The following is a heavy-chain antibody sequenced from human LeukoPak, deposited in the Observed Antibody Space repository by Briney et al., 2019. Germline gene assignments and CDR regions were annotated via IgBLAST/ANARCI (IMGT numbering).Heavy chain of an antibody. CDR1: GYTFTSYD. J-gene: IGHJ4*02. D-gene: IGHD5-12*01. CDR3: ATFTSRYGGYSDY. CDR2: MNPNSGNT. V-gene: IGHV1-8*01. Sequence: ASVKVSCKASGYTFTSYDINWVRQATGQGLEWMGWMNPNSGNTGYAQKFQGRVTMTRNTSISTAYMELSSLRSEDTAVYYCATFTSRYGGYSDYWGQGTLVTASS.